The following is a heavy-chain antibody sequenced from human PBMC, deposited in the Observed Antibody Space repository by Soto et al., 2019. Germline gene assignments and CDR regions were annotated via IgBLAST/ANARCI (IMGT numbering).Heavy chain of an antibody. CDR3: ATEMGATQGPFDN. J-gene: IGHJ4*02. CDR1: VFPFGANA. D-gene: IGHD1-26*01. CDR2: FSNNGRRT. Sequence: EVQVLESGGGLVQPGGSLRLSCVVSVFPFGANAMSWVRQAPGKGLEWVSGFSNNGRRTSYADSVKVRVNISRDNSENTVYLQMNSLRVEDTAVYYCATEMGATQGPFDNWGQGTLVTVSS. V-gene: IGHV3-23*01.